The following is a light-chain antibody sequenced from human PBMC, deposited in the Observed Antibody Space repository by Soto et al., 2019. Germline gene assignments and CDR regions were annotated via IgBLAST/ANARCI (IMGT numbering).Light chain of an antibody. CDR2: EVS. J-gene: IGLJ1*01. CDR1: SSDVGGYNY. V-gene: IGLV2-14*01. CDR3: SSYTSSSTLYV. Sequence: SALTQPASVSGSPGQSITISCTGTSSDVGGYNYVSWYQQHPGKAPKLMIYEVSNRPSGVSNRFSGSKSGNTVSLTISGLQAEDEADYYCSSYTSSSTLYVFGTGTKLTVL.